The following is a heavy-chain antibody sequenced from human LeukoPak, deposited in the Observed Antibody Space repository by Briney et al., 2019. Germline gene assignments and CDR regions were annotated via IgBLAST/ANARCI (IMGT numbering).Heavy chain of an antibody. D-gene: IGHD1-26*01. CDR2: ISSSASNS. CDR3: AKGGGTYEPSDY. CDR1: GFTFNIYA. V-gene: IGHV3-23*01. Sequence: GGSLRLSCAASGFTFNIYAMSWVRQAPGKGLEWVAAISSSASNSYFADSVKGCFSISRDNSKDTLYLQLNGLRVDDTATYYCAKGGGTYEPSDYWGQGTLVTVSS. J-gene: IGHJ4*02.